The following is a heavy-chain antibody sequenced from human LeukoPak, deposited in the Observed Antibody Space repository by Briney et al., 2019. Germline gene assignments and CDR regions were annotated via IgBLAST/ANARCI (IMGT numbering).Heavy chain of an antibody. CDR2: IYYSGST. V-gene: IGHV4-59*01. D-gene: IGHD2-2*01. CDR3: ARGDQYNWFDP. CDR1: GGSISSYY. J-gene: IGHJ5*02. Sequence: SETLSLTCTVSGGSISSYYWSWIRQPPGKGLEWIGYIYYSGSTNYNPSLKSRVTISVDTSKNQFSLKLSSVTAADTAVYYCARGDQYNWFDPWGQGTLVTVSS.